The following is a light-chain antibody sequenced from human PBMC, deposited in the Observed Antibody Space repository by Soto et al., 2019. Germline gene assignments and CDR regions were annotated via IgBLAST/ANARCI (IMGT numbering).Light chain of an antibody. J-gene: IGKJ5*01. V-gene: IGKV3-11*01. Sequence: EIVLTQSPATLSLSPGERATLSCRASQSVSSYLAWYQQKPGQAPRLLIYDASNRATGIPARFSGSWSGTAFPLTISRLEPEDFAVYYCQQRSNWPPPITFGQGTRLQIK. CDR3: QQRSNWPPPIT. CDR2: DAS. CDR1: QSVSSY.